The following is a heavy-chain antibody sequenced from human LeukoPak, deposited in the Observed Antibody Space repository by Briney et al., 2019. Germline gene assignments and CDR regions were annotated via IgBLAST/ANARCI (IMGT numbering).Heavy chain of an antibody. D-gene: IGHD3-22*01. CDR1: GYTLTELS. CDR2: FDPEDGET. V-gene: IGHV1-24*01. Sequence: GASVKVSCKVSGYTLTELSMHWVRQAPGKGLEWMGGFDPEDGETIYAQKFQGRVTMTEDTSTDTAYMELSSLRSEDTAVYYCATEQSYYYDSSGYPTWGYWGQGTLVTVSS. CDR3: ATEQSYYYDSSGYPTWGY. J-gene: IGHJ4*02.